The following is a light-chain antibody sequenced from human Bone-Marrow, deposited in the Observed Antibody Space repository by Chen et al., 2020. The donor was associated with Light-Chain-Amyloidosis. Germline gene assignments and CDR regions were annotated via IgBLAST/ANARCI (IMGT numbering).Light chain of an antibody. Sequence: QSVLTQPPSVSGAPGQRVTISCTGGSSNIGAGYDVHGYRQLPGTAPKLLIYGNSNRPSGVPDRFSGSRSGTSASLAITGLQAEDEADYYCQSYDSSLSGVVFGGGTRLTVL. J-gene: IGLJ3*02. CDR3: QSYDSSLSGVV. CDR1: SSNIGAGYD. CDR2: GNS. V-gene: IGLV1-40*01.